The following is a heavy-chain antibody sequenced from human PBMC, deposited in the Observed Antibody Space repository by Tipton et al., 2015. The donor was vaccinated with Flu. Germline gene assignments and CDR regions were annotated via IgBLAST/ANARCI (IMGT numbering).Heavy chain of an antibody. CDR1: GYSISSAYY. Sequence: TLSLTCVVSGYSISSAYYWGWVRQPPGKGLEWIGTIYHSGSTYYNPSPKSRVTISVDTSKNQFSLKLSSVTAADTAVYYCARHTGDSVRGIIDYWGQGTLVTVSS. J-gene: IGHJ4*02. CDR2: IYHSGST. CDR3: ARHTGDSVRGIIDY. V-gene: IGHV4-38-2*01. D-gene: IGHD3-10*02.